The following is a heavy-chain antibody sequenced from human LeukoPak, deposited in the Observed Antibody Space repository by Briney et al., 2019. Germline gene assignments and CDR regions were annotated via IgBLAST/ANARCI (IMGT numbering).Heavy chain of an antibody. V-gene: IGHV1-69*05. J-gene: IGHJ4*02. D-gene: IGHD3-22*01. CDR3: ARSQGGYYYDSSGYSVSFGY. CDR2: IFPIFGTA. CDR1: GGTFSSYA. Sequence: SVKVSCKASGGTFSSYAISWVRQAPGQGLEWMGGIFPIFGTANYAQKFQGRVTITTDESTSTAYMELSSLRSEDTAVYYCARSQGGYYYDSSGYSVSFGYWGQGTLVTVSS.